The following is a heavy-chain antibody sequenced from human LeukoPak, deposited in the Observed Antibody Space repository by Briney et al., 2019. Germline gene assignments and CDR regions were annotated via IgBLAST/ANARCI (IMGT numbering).Heavy chain of an antibody. Sequence: SETLSLTCTVSGGSISSYYWSWIRQPPGKGLEWIGYIYYSGSTNYNPSLKSRVTISVDTSKNQFSLKLSSVTAADTAVYYCARTTKRPYYYGSGRGDYYYYYMDVWGKGTTVTISS. V-gene: IGHV4-59*12. D-gene: IGHD3-10*01. CDR3: ARTTKRPYYYGSGRGDYYYYYMDV. CDR1: GGSISSYY. J-gene: IGHJ6*03. CDR2: IYYSGST.